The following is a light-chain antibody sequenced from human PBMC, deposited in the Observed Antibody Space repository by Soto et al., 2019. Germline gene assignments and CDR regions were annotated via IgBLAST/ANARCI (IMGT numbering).Light chain of an antibody. CDR1: SSDVGGYNY. V-gene: IGLV2-11*01. CDR2: DVT. Sequence: QSALTQPGSVSGSPGQSVTISCTGTSSDVGGYNYVSWYQQYPGKGPKLIIYDVTKRPSGVPDRFSGSKSGSTASLTISGLQAEDEDDYYCCSYAGSYVFGTGTKVTVL. CDR3: CSYAGSYV. J-gene: IGLJ1*01.